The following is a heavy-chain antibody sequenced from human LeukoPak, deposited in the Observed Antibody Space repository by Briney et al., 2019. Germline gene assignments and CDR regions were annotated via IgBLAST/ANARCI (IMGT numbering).Heavy chain of an antibody. CDR3: ARLDYDFWSGYSFGPMFDP. Sequence: PSETLSLTCAVYGGSFSGYYWSWIRQPPGKGLEWIGEINHSGSTNYNPSLKSRVTISVDTSKNQFSLKPSSVTAADTAVYYCARLDYDFWSGYSFGPMFDPWGQGTLVTVSS. CDR2: INHSGST. V-gene: IGHV4-34*01. CDR1: GGSFSGYY. J-gene: IGHJ5*02. D-gene: IGHD3-3*01.